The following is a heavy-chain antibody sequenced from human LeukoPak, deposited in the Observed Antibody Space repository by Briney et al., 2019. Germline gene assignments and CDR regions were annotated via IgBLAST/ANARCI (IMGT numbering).Heavy chain of an antibody. D-gene: IGHD4-11*01. CDR1: GGSISSSSYY. Sequence: SETLSLTCTVSGGSISSSSYYWGWIRQPPGKGLEWIGSIYYSGSTYYNPSLKSRVTISVDTSKNQFSLKLSSVTAADTAVYYCASLPTVTGNFDYWGQGTLVTVSS. CDR3: ASLPTVTGNFDY. J-gene: IGHJ4*02. CDR2: IYYSGST. V-gene: IGHV4-39*01.